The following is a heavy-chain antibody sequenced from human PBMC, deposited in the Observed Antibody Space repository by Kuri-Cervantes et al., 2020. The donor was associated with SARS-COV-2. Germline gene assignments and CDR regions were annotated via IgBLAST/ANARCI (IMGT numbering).Heavy chain of an antibody. Sequence: GSLRLSCTVSGDSISSASYYWSWIRQPPGKGLEWIGSIYYSGSTYYNPSLKSRVTISVDTSKNQFSLKLSSVTAADTAEYYCARHPPRDLMPWVDWGQGTLVTVSS. CDR1: GDSISSASYY. D-gene: IGHD2-2*01. CDR3: ARHPPRDLMPWVD. CDR2: IYYSGST. V-gene: IGHV4-39*01. J-gene: IGHJ4*02.